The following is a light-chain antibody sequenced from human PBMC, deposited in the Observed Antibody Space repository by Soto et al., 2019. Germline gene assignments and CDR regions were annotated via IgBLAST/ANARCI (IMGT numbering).Light chain of an antibody. CDR3: CSFTSSNTHV. Sequence: QSVLTQPPSVSGAPGQRVTISCTGSSSNIGAGYDVHWYQQLPGTVPKLLIYDNNNRPSGVPDRFSGSKSGTSASLAITGLQAEDEADYYCCSFTSSNTHVFGTGTKLTVL. V-gene: IGLV1-40*01. CDR1: SSNIGAGYD. J-gene: IGLJ1*01. CDR2: DNN.